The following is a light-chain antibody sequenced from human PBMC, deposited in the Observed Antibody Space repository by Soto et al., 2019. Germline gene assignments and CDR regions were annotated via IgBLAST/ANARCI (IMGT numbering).Light chain of an antibody. V-gene: IGLV2-14*01. CDR3: SSYTSSSTLLYV. CDR1: SSDVGGYNY. J-gene: IGLJ1*01. Sequence: QSVLTQPASVSGSPGQSITISCTGTSSDVGGYNYVSWYQQHPGKATKLMIYDVSNRPSGVSNRFYGSKSGNTASLTISGLQAEDEADYYCSSYTSSSTLLYVFGTGTKVTVL. CDR2: DVS.